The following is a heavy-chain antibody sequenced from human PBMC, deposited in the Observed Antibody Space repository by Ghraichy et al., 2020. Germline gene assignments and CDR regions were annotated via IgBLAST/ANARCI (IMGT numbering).Heavy chain of an antibody. J-gene: IGHJ6*02. CDR2: ISGSGGST. CDR3: AKGFVVVTSDYYGMDV. CDR1: GFTFSSYA. Sequence: GGSLRLSCAASGFTFSSYAMSWVRQAPGKGLEWVSAISGSGGSTYYADSVKGRFTISRDNSKNTLYLQMNSLRAEDTAVYYCAKGFVVVTSDYYGMDVWGQGTTVTVSS. V-gene: IGHV3-23*01. D-gene: IGHD2-21*02.